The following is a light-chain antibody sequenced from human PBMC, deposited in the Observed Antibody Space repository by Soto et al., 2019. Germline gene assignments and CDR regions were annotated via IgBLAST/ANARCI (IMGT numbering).Light chain of an antibody. CDR2: DAS. J-gene: IGKJ3*01. CDR1: QDITNS. V-gene: IGKV1-33*01. Sequence: DIQMTQSPSSLSASVGDRVTITCQASQDITNSLNWYQQTPGKAPKLLISDASTLETGVSSRFSGSGSGTDFTCTISSLQPEDVATYYCQQYYDVPLSFGPGTKLAVK. CDR3: QQYYDVPLS.